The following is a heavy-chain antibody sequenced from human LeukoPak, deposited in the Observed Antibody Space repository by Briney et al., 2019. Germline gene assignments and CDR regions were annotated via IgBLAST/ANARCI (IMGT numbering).Heavy chain of an antibody. V-gene: IGHV1-18*01. Sequence: GASVKVSCKASGYTFTSYGISWVRQAPGQGLEWLGWISAYNGNTNYAQKLQGRVTMTTDTSTSTAYMELRSLRSDDTAVYYCARALSYSSSWYEFDYWGQGTLVTVSS. D-gene: IGHD6-13*01. CDR2: ISAYNGNT. CDR1: GYTFTSYG. J-gene: IGHJ4*02. CDR3: ARALSYSSSWYEFDY.